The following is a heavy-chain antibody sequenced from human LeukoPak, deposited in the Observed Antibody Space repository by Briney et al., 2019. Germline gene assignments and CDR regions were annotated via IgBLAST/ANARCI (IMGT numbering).Heavy chain of an antibody. J-gene: IGHJ6*02. V-gene: IGHV3-53*01. CDR3: ARVASTSPYYYGMGV. Sequence: PGGSLRLSCVTSGFTFSRNYMSWVRQAPGKGLEWVSVIYSGGSTYYADSVQGRFTISRDNSKNTLYLQMNSLRVEDTAVYYCARVASTSPYYYGMGVWGQGTTVTVSS. CDR2: IYSGGST. CDR1: GFTFSRNY.